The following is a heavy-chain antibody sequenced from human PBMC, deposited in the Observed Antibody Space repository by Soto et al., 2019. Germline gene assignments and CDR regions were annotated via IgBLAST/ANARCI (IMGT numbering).Heavy chain of an antibody. Sequence: QVQLVESGGGVVQPGRSLRLSCAASGFTFSSYAMHWVRQAPGKGLEWVAVISYDGSNKYYADSVKGRFTISRDNSKNTLYLQMNSLRAEDTAVYYCARDVMDPRTYYYYGMDVWGQGTTVTVSS. D-gene: IGHD3-16*01. CDR1: GFTFSSYA. V-gene: IGHV3-30-3*01. CDR3: ARDVMDPRTYYYYGMDV. CDR2: ISYDGSNK. J-gene: IGHJ6*02.